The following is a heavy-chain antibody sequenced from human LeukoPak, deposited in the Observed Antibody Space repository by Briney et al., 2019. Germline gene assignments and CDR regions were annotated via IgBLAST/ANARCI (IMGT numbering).Heavy chain of an antibody. CDR1: GGSINSYY. V-gene: IGHV4-59*01. J-gene: IGHJ2*01. CDR3: TRDDGYYGSGRSNWYFDL. CDR2: IYYTGST. D-gene: IGHD3-10*01. Sequence: SETLSLTCTVSGGSINSYYWSWIRQPPGKGLEWIGYIYYTGSTNYNPSLKSRVTISVDTSKNQFSLKLSSVTAADTAVYYCTRDDGYYGSGRSNWYFDLWGRGTLVTVSS.